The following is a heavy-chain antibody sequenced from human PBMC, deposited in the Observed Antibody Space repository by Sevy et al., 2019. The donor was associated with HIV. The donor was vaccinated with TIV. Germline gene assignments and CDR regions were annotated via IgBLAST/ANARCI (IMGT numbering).Heavy chain of an antibody. Sequence: GGSLRLSCAASRFTFSSYAIHWVRQAPGKGLEWVAFISSDGTDIYYADSVKGRFTISRDNSKNTLFLQMNSLRAEDTAVYYCARDGISSGWYRGYYFDYWGQGTLVTVSS. CDR2: ISSDGTDI. CDR1: RFTFSSYA. J-gene: IGHJ4*02. CDR3: ARDGISSGWYRGYYFDY. D-gene: IGHD6-19*01. V-gene: IGHV3-30*04.